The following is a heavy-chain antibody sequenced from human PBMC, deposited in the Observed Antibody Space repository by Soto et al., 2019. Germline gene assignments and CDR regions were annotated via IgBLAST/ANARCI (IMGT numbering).Heavy chain of an antibody. CDR1: GVSVSDYH. CDR3: TRESVRQQLAYYFDY. J-gene: IGHJ4*02. D-gene: IGHD6-13*01. Sequence: PSETLSLTCSVSGVSVSDYHWTWIRLTPKKELQWIGFIHYNGRTDSSPSLKSRITINPDTSKNQFSLQLNSVTPEDTAVYYCTRESVRQQLAYYFDYWGQGTLVTVSS. V-gene: IGHV4-59*02. CDR2: IHYNGRT.